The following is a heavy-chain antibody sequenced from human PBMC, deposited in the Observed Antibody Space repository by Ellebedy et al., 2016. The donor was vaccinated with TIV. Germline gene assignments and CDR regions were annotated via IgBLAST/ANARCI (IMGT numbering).Heavy chain of an antibody. CDR3: ARGLWFGVLLYLDH. V-gene: IGHV1-2*02. D-gene: IGHD3-10*01. CDR2: INPNTGAT. CDR1: GYSFSAYY. J-gene: IGHJ4*02. Sequence: AASVKVSCKASGYSFSAYYIHWVRQAPGQGLEWMAWINPNTGATKYAQSFQGRVTLTTDTSISTAYMELRGPTSDDTALYFCARGLWFGVLLYLDHWGQGTLITVSS.